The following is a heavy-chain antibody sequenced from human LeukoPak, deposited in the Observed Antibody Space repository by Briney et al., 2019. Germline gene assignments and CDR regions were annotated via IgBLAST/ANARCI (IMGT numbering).Heavy chain of an antibody. CDR2: IYTSGST. J-gene: IGHJ4*02. V-gene: IGHV4-4*07. D-gene: IGHD3-22*01. Sequence: SETLSLTCTVSGGSISSYYWSWIRQPAGKGLEWIGRIYTSGSTNYNPSLKSRVTISVDTSKNQFSLNLNSVTAADTAVYYCALWGYFDSSGRHFWGQGTLVTVSS. CDR3: ALWGYFDSSGRHF. CDR1: GGSISSYY.